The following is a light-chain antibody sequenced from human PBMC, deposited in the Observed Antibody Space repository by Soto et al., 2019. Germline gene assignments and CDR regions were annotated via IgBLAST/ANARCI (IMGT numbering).Light chain of an antibody. V-gene: IGKV1-39*01. CDR1: QSIRTY. CDR3: QQSFNTPRT. Sequence: DIQMTQSPSSLSASVGDRVTITCRASQSIRTYVNWYQQKPGKAPNLLIYGASSLQSGVPSRFSGSGSVTDFSLTISSLQPDDFATYYCQQSFNTPRTFGQGTKVEIK. CDR2: GAS. J-gene: IGKJ1*01.